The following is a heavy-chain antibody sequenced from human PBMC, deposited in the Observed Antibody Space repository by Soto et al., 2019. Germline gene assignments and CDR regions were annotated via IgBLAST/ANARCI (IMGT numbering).Heavy chain of an antibody. Sequence: QITLMESGPTLVNPTQTLTLTCTFSGFSLNTGGVGVGWIRQPPGKALAWLALIYWGDDKRYSPSLRSRLTITKDTSKNRVVLTMTNMDPVDTATYYCTHSRCGGDCLQSYSSHYYYGMDVWGQGTTVTVSS. CDR2: IYWGDDK. J-gene: IGHJ6*02. CDR3: THSRCGGDCLQSYSSHYYYGMDV. CDR1: GFSLNTGGVG. V-gene: IGHV2-5*02. D-gene: IGHD2-21*02.